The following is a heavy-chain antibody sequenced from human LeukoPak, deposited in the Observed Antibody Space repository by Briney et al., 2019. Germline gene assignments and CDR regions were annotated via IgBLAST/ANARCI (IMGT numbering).Heavy chain of an antibody. CDR2: IYYSGST. Sequence: PSETLSLTCTASGGSISSYYWSWIRQPPGKGLEWIGYIYYSGSTNYNPSLKSRVTISVDTSKNQFSLKLSSVTVADTAVYYCARAGYYYDSSGFPVNAFDIWGQGTMVTVSS. J-gene: IGHJ3*02. D-gene: IGHD3-22*01. V-gene: IGHV4-59*01. CDR1: GGSISSYY. CDR3: ARAGYYYDSSGFPVNAFDI.